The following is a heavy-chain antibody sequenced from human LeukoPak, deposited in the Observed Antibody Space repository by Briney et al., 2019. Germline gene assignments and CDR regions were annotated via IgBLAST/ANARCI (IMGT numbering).Heavy chain of an antibody. CDR1: GDSISTYY. Sequence: SETLSLTCTVSGDSISTYYWSWIRQPPGKGLEWIGYMYYSGSTNYNPSLKSRVTISLDTPKNQFSLRLNSVTAADTAVYYCARGVAGYGPSDYWGQGTLVTVSS. V-gene: IGHV4-59*01. D-gene: IGHD5-12*01. J-gene: IGHJ4*02. CDR2: MYYSGST. CDR3: ARGVAGYGPSDY.